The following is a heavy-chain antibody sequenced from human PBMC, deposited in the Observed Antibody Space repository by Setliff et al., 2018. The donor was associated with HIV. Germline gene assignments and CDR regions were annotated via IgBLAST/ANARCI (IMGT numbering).Heavy chain of an antibody. CDR3: ARHTIDISLLVVQDPGPFDV. V-gene: IGHV5-51*01. CDR2: IYPGDSDT. Sequence: GESLKISCQGSGYDFTDYWIGWVRQMPGKGPEWMGIIYPGDSDTRYSPSFEGHVTISADTSRYTAYLQWSALKASDTAMYYCARHTIDISLLVVQDPGPFDVWGRGTLVTVSS. CDR1: GYDFTDYW. D-gene: IGHD3-10*01. J-gene: IGHJ3*01.